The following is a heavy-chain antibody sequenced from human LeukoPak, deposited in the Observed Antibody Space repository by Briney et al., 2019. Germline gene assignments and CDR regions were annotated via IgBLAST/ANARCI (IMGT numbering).Heavy chain of an antibody. D-gene: IGHD4-17*01. CDR2: MNSDGTSI. Sequence: LTGGSLRLSCVVSGFTFTNYWMQWVRQVPGKGLVWVARMNSDGTSIIHADSVKGRFTISRDNSKNTLYLQMNSLRAEDTAVYYCAKGWHGAPPGYFDLWGRGTLVTVSS. CDR3: AKGWHGAPPGYFDL. CDR1: GFTFTNYW. J-gene: IGHJ2*01. V-gene: IGHV3-74*01.